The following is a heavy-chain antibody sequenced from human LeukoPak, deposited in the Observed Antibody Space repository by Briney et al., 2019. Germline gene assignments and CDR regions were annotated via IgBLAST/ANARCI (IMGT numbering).Heavy chain of an antibody. V-gene: IGHV4-61*08. D-gene: IGHD1-7*01. J-gene: IGHJ4*02. CDR1: GGSISSGGYY. Sequence: PSQTLSLTCTVSGGSISSGGYYWSWIRQPPGKGLEWIGNIYYSGSTNYNPSLESRVTISVDTSKNQFSLKLTSVTAADTAVYYCAREFLGTTTPLFDYWGQGTLVTVSS. CDR2: IYYSGST. CDR3: AREFLGTTTPLFDY.